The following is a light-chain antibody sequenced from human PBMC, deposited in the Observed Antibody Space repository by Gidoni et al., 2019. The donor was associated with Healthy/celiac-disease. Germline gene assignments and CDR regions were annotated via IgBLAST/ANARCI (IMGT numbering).Light chain of an antibody. V-gene: IGKV3-20*01. J-gene: IGKJ4*01. Sequence: EIVLTQSPGTLSLSPGERASQSVSSSYLAWYQQKPGQHPRLLIYGASSRATGIPDRFSGSGSGTDFTLTISRLEPEDFAVYYCQQYGSSPPVTFGGGTKVEIK. CDR2: GAS. CDR1: QSVSSSY. CDR3: QQYGSSPPVT.